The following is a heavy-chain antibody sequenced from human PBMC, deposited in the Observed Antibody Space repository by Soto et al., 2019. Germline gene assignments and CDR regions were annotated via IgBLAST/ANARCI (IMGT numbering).Heavy chain of an antibody. CDR2: IYSGGST. CDR1: GFTVSSYY. J-gene: IGHJ3*02. V-gene: IGHV3-66*01. D-gene: IGHD3-10*01. Sequence: EVQLVESGGGLVQPGGSLRLSCAASGFTVSSYYMSWVRQAPGKGLEWVSVIYSGGSTYYADSVKGRFTISRDNSKSTVYLQMSSLRVDVTAIFYCAGGSGVGFVFDIWGQGTVVTVSS. CDR3: AGGSGVGFVFDI.